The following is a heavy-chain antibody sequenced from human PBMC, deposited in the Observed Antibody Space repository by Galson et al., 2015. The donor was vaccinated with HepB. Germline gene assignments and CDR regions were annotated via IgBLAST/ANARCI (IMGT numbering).Heavy chain of an antibody. D-gene: IGHD6-6*01. Sequence: CAISGDSVSSNSAACHWIRQSPSRGLEWLGRTYYRSKWYNDYAVSVKSPITINPDTSKNQFYLQLNSVTPEDTAVYYCASSYSSSSFDYWGQVTLVTVSS. CDR2: TYYRSKWYN. CDR3: ASSYSSSSFDY. CDR1: GDSVSSNSAA. V-gene: IGHV6-1*01. J-gene: IGHJ4*02.